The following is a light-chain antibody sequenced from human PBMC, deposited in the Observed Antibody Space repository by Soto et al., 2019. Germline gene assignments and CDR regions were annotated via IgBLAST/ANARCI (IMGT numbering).Light chain of an antibody. J-gene: IGLJ1*01. CDR3: SSYAGSNNPYV. V-gene: IGLV2-8*01. Sequence: QSALTQPPSASGSPGQSVTISCTGTSSDVGGYNYVSWYQQHPGKAPKLMIYEVSKRPSGVPDRFSGSKSGNTASLTVSGRQAEDEADYYCSSYAGSNNPYVFGTGTKLTV. CDR1: SSDVGGYNY. CDR2: EVS.